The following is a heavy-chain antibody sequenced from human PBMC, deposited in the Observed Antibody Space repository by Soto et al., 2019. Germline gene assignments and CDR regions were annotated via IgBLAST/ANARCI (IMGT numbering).Heavy chain of an antibody. Sequence: EVQLLESGGGLVHPGGSLRLSCAASGFTISSYAMSWVRQAPGKGLEWVSAISGSGGSTYYADSVKGRFTISRDNSKNTLYLQMNSLTADATAEYDCAKERAFDDDDAIDIWGQGTMVTVYS. D-gene: IGHD3-9*01. V-gene: IGHV3-23*01. J-gene: IGHJ3*02. CDR2: ISGSGGST. CDR1: GFTISSYA. CDR3: AKERAFDDDDAIDI.